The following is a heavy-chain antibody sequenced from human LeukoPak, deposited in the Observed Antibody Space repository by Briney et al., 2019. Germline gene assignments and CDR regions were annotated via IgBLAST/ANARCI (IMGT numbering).Heavy chain of an antibody. CDR3: ARDSVGSWYVV. D-gene: IGHD6-13*01. V-gene: IGHV3-7*03. J-gene: IGHJ4*02. CDR1: GFTFSSYW. CDR2: IKQDGSEK. Sequence: GGSLRLSCAASGFTFSSYWMTWVRQAPGKGLEWVANIKQDGSEKYYVDSVKGRFTISRDNAKNSLSLQMNSLRAEDTAVYYCARDSVGSWYVVWGQGTLVTVSS.